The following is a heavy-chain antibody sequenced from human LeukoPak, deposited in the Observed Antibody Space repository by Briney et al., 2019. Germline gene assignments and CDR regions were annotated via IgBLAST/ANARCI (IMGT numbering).Heavy chain of an antibody. CDR3: VTGAEGWAY. Sequence: GGSLRLSCAASGFTFSSSDMHWVRQVTGKGLEWVSGIGSAGATFYAGSVRGRFTISRENARNSLYLQMNSLRAEDTATYHCVTGAEGWAYWGHGTLVTVSS. CDR2: IGSAGAT. CDR1: GFTFSSSD. V-gene: IGHV3-13*01. J-gene: IGHJ4*01. D-gene: IGHD1-26*01.